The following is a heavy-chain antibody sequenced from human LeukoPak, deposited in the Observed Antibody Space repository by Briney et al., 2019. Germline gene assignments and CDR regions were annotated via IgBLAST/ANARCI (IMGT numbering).Heavy chain of an antibody. CDR3: ARGLAAYGSGSSLKSNYYYYYYMDV. J-gene: IGHJ6*03. D-gene: IGHD3-10*01. Sequence: SQTLSLTCTVSGGSISSGSYYWSWIRQPAGKGLEWIGHIYTSGSTNYNPSLKSRVTISVDTSKNQFSLKLSSVTAADTAVYYCARGLAAYGSGSSLKSNYYYYYYMDVWGKGTTVTVSS. CDR2: IYTSGST. CDR1: GGSISSGSYY. V-gene: IGHV4-61*09.